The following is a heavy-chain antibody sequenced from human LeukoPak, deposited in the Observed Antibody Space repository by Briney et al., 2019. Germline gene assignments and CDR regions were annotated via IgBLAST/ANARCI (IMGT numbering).Heavy chain of an antibody. V-gene: IGHV3-30-3*01. D-gene: IGHD3-3*01. CDR2: ISYDGSNK. Sequence: TGRSLRLSCAASGFTFSSYAMHWVRQAPGKGLEWVAVISYDGSNKYYADSVKGRFTISRDNSKNTLYLQMNSLRAEDTAVYYCARDYEDYDFWSGYYSAYYYYGMDVWGQGTTVTVSS. CDR3: ARDYEDYDFWSGYYSAYYYYGMDV. J-gene: IGHJ6*02. CDR1: GFTFSSYA.